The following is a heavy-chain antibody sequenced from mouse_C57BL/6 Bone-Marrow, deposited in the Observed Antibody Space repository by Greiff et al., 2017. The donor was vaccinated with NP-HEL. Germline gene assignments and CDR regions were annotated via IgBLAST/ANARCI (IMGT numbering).Heavy chain of an antibody. V-gene: IGHV3-8*01. Sequence: EVHLVESGPGLAKPSQTLSLTCSVTGYSITSDYWNWIRKFPGNKLEYMGYISYSGSTYYNPSLKSRISITRDTSKNQYYLQLNSVTTEDTATYYCARSLITTVVADWYFDVWGTGTTVTVSS. CDR1: GYSITSDY. CDR2: ISYSGST. CDR3: ARSLITTVVADWYFDV. D-gene: IGHD1-1*01. J-gene: IGHJ1*03.